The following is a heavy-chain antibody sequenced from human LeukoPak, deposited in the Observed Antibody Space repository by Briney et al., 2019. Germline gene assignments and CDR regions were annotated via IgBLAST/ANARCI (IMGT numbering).Heavy chain of an antibody. J-gene: IGHJ4*02. CDR1: GYTFTGYY. Sequence: GASVKVSCKASGYTFTGYYMHWVRQAPGQGLEWMGWINPNSGGTNYAQKFQGRVTMTRDTSISTAYMELSRLRSGDTAVYYCARDPALKRSGYSFSSTSQLSRHWGQGTLVTVSS. CDR3: ARDPALKRSGYSFSSTSQLSRH. D-gene: IGHD3-3*01. V-gene: IGHV1-2*02. CDR2: INPNSGGT.